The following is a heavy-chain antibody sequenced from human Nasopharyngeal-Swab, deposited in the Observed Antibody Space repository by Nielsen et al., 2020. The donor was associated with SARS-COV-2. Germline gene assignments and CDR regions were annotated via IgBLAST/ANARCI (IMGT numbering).Heavy chain of an antibody. CDR1: GFPFRNYY. D-gene: IGHD2-21*02. CDR2: IKQGGSEQ. Sequence: GESLKISCAASGFPFRNYYMTWVRQPPGKGLEWVANIKQGGSEQFYVDSVKGRFTISRDDAKNSVYLQMNSLRAEDTAVYYCARESVVTGMDDATDIWSQGTMVTVSS. CDR3: ARESVVTGMDDATDI. J-gene: IGHJ3*02. V-gene: IGHV3-7*04.